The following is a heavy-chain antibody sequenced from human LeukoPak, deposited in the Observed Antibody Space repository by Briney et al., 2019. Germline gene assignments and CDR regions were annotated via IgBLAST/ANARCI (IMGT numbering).Heavy chain of an antibody. D-gene: IGHD6-19*01. CDR3: ARVVAGEPYYYYYMDV. J-gene: IGHJ6*03. Sequence: SETLSLTCTVSGGPISSYYWSWIRQTPGKGLEWIGYIYYSGSTNYNPSLKSRVTISVDTSKNQFSLKLSSVTAADTAVYYCARVVAGEPYYYYYMDVWGKGTTVTVSS. V-gene: IGHV4-59*01. CDR1: GGPISSYY. CDR2: IYYSGST.